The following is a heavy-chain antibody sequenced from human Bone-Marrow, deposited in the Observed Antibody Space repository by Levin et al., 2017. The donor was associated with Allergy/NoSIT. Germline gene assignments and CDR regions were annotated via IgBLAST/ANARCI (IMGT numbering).Heavy chain of an antibody. CDR1: GFTFSSYW. CDR2: IKQDGSEK. V-gene: IGHV3-7*01. J-gene: IGHJ3*02. Sequence: GGSLRLSCAASGFTFSSYWMSWVRQAPGKGLEWVANIKQDGSEKYYVDSVKGRFTISRDNAKNSLYLQMNSLRAEDTAVYYCARDRHYYDSSGSPSDAFDIWGQGTMVTVSS. D-gene: IGHD3-22*01. CDR3: ARDRHYYDSSGSPSDAFDI.